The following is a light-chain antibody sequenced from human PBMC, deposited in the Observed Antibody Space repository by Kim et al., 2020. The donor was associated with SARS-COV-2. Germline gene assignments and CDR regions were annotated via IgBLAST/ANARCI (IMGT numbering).Light chain of an antibody. J-gene: IGKJ4*02. CDR3: QQYATSPT. V-gene: IGKV3-20*01. Sequence: SLSPGERATLSCRASQSVTGNYLAWYQQKPGQAPGLLIFGASNRAPGIPDRFSGSGSGTDFTLTISRLEPEDFAVYFCQQYATSPTFGRGTKLEI. CDR2: GAS. CDR1: QSVTGNY.